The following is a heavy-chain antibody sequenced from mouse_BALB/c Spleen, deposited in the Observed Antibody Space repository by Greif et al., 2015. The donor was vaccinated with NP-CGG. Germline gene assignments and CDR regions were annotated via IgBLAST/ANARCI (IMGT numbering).Heavy chain of an antibody. D-gene: IGHD1-1*01. Sequence: QVQLQQSGAELVKPGAPVKLSCKASGYTLTSYWMNWVKQRPGRGLEWIGRIDPSDSETHYNQKFKDKATLTVDKSSSTAYIQLSSLTSEDSAVYYCARGGYGSLDYWGQGTTLTVSS. J-gene: IGHJ2*01. CDR3: ARGGYGSLDY. V-gene: IGHV1-69*02. CDR2: IDPSDSET. CDR1: GYTLTSYW.